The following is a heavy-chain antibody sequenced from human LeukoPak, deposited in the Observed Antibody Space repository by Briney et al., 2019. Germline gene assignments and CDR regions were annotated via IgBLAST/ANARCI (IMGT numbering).Heavy chain of an antibody. Sequence: SETLSLTCAVYGGSFSGYYWSWIRQPPGKGLEWIGEINHSGSTNYNPSLKSRVTISVDTSKNQFSLKLSSVTAADTAVYYCARVRYYYGSGSYYNGWAKKYYFDYWGQGTLVTVSS. CDR2: INHSGST. CDR1: GGSFSGYY. J-gene: IGHJ4*02. V-gene: IGHV4-34*01. D-gene: IGHD3-10*01. CDR3: ARVRYYYGSGSYYNGWAKKYYFDY.